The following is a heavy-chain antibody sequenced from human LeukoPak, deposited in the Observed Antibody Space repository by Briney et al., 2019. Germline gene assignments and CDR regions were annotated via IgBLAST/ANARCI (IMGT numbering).Heavy chain of an antibody. CDR2: ISGSGGST. CDR3: TTQGHYYDSSGYNFVDY. J-gene: IGHJ4*02. D-gene: IGHD3-22*01. V-gene: IGHV3-23*01. CDR1: GFTFSSYG. Sequence: GGSLRLSCAASGFTFSSYGMSWVRQAPGKGLEWVSAISGSGGSTYYADSVKGRFTISRDNAKNSLHLQLNSLRAEDTAVYYCTTQGHYYDSSGYNFVDYWGQGTLVTVSS.